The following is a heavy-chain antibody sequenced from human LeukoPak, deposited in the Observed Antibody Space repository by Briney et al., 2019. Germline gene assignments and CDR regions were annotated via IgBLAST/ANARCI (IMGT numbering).Heavy chain of an antibody. CDR3: ARGTVTPGADYMNV. CDR1: GFTFSTFA. J-gene: IGHJ6*03. D-gene: IGHD4-11*01. Sequence: GGSLRLSCAASGFTFSTFAMVWVRQPPGKGLEWVAVIYSGGITSYADSVKGRFTISRDTSKNTVYLQMNSLRAEDTAMYYCARGTVTPGADYMNVWGKGTTVTISS. V-gene: IGHV3-66*01. CDR2: IYSGGIT.